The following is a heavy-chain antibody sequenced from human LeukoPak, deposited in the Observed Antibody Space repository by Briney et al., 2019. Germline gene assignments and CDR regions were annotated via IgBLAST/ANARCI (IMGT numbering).Heavy chain of an antibody. V-gene: IGHV3-21*01. D-gene: IGHD5-24*01. CDR1: GFTFSSYS. CDR2: ISSSSSYI. CDR3: ARDRWGRWLQLPDY. Sequence: GGSLRLSCAASGFTFSSYSMNWVRQAPGKGLEWVSSISSSSSYIYYADSVKGRFTISRDNSKNSLYLQMNSLRDEDTAVYYCARDRWGRWLQLPDYWGQGTLVTVSS. J-gene: IGHJ4*02.